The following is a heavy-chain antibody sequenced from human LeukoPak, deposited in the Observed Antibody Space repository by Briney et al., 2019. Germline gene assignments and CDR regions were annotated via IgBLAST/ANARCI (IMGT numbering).Heavy chain of an antibody. CDR2: ISWNSGSI. CDR3: AKGGSSSANMDV. Sequence: PDRALRLPCAASGYTFYVYEMHWVPQAPGKGLEWVSGISWNSGSIGYADSVKGRFTISRDNAKNSLYLQMNSLRAEDTALYYCAKGGSSSANMDVWGKGTTVTVSS. V-gene: IGHV3-9*01. CDR1: GYTFYVYE. D-gene: IGHD6-6*01. J-gene: IGHJ6*03.